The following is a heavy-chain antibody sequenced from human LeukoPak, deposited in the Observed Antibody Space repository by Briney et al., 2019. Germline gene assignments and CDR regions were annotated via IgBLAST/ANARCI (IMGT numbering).Heavy chain of an antibody. Sequence: PGGSLRLSCAASGFTFTAYTINWVRKAPGKGLEGVSYISGSTTDIYYADSVKGRFTISRDNAKRSVYLQMNSLGVEDTAVYYCARDIHSVAFDIWGQGTMVTVSS. CDR3: ARDIHSVAFDI. CDR2: ISGSTTDI. V-gene: IGHV3-21*01. CDR1: GFTFTAYT. J-gene: IGHJ3*02.